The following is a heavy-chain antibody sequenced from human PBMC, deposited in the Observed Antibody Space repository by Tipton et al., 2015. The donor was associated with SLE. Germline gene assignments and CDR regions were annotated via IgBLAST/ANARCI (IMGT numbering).Heavy chain of an antibody. CDR3: ARGLSNRKRSSDTFDK. V-gene: IGHV4-31*03. J-gene: IGHJ3*02. CDR2: IFYNGNT. Sequence: TLSLTCTVSGGSISSGHYYWSWIRQHPGKGLEWIGYIFYNGNTYYNPSLKSRVIISIDTSKNQFSLKLSSVTAADTAVYYCARGLSNRKRSSDTFDKWGQGTMVTVSS. CDR1: GGSISSGHYY.